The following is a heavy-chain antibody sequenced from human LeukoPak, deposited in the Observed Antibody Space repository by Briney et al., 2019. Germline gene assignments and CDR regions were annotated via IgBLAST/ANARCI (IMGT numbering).Heavy chain of an antibody. Sequence: ASVKVSCKASGYTFIAYYMHWVRQAPGQGLEWMGWINPNSGGTNYAQKFQGRVTMTRDTSISTVYMELSRLRSDDTAVYYCGRVTLYAFDIWGQGTMVTVSS. V-gene: IGHV1-2*02. CDR1: GYTFIAYY. D-gene: IGHD4-23*01. CDR2: INPNSGGT. CDR3: GRVTLYAFDI. J-gene: IGHJ3*02.